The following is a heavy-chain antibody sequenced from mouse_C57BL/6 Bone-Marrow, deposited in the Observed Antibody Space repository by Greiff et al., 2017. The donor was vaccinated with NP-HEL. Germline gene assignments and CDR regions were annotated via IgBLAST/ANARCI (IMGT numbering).Heavy chain of an antibody. D-gene: IGHD2-4*01. CDR3: TGYDYDEESAMEY. Sequence: EVQRVESGGGLVQPGGSMKLSCAASGFTFSDAWMDWVRQSPEKGLEWVAEIGNKANNHATYYAESVKGRFTISRDDSKSSVYLQMNSLRAEDAAIYYCTGYDYDEESAMEYWGQGTSVTVSS. V-gene: IGHV6-6*01. J-gene: IGHJ4*01. CDR2: IGNKANNHAT. CDR1: GFTFSDAW.